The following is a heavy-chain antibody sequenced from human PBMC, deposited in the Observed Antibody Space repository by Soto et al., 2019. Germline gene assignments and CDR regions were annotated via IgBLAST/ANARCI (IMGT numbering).Heavy chain of an antibody. CDR1: GYTLTNYY. D-gene: IGHD3-22*01. CDR3: ARGSGYDAFDI. Sequence: ASVQVSCKASGYTLTNYYMHWVRQAPGQGPEWMGIINPSGGSTSYAQKFQGRVTMTRDTSTSTVYMELSSLRSEDTAVYYCARGSGYDAFDIWGQGTMVTVSS. J-gene: IGHJ3*02. V-gene: IGHV1-46*01. CDR2: INPSGGST.